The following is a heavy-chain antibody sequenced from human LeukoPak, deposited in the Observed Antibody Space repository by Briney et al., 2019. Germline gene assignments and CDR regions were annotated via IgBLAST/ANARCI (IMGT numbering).Heavy chain of an antibody. CDR1: GFTLSSFS. Sequence: GGSLRLSCAASGFTLSSFSMHWVRQSPGRGLEYVSAINYKGGTTYYADSVKGRFTISRDNSKNTLYHQIASLRGEDMAVYYCARVGPETAFDYWGQGTRVTVSS. V-gene: IGHV3-64*02. CDR2: INYKGGTT. D-gene: IGHD1-14*01. CDR3: ARVGPETAFDY. J-gene: IGHJ4*02.